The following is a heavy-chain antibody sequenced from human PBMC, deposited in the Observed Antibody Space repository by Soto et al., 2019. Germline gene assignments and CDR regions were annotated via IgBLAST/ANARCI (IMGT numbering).Heavy chain of an antibody. Sequence: GGSLRLSCAASGFTFSSYAMSWVRQAPGKGLEWVSAISGSGGSTYYADSVKGRFTISRDNSKNTLYLQMNSLRAEDTAVYYCAKDLGGDFWSGYYSRLLRSYWGQGTLVTVSS. CDR1: GFTFSSYA. D-gene: IGHD3-3*01. CDR2: ISGSGGST. J-gene: IGHJ4*02. CDR3: AKDLGGDFWSGYYSRLLRSY. V-gene: IGHV3-23*01.